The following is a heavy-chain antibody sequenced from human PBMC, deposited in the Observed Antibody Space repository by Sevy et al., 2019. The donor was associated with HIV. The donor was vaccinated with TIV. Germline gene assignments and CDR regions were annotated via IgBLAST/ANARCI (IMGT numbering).Heavy chain of an antibody. CDR2: ISTSTSTTTI. V-gene: IGHV3-11*01. Sequence: GGSLRLSCAASGFTFNDYNLSWNRQAPGKGLEWVSYISTSTSTTTIYYADSVKGRFTISRDNAKNSIYLQMNSLRVDDTSVYYCARAAGWFDAWGQRTLVTVSS. CDR1: GFTFNDYN. CDR3: ARAAGWFDA. J-gene: IGHJ5*02.